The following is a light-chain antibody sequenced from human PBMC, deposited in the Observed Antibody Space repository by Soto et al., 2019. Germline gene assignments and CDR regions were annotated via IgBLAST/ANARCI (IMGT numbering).Light chain of an antibody. V-gene: IGLV2-11*01. Sequence: SVLTQPLSASGSPGQSITISCTGTSSDVGGYNYVSWYQQHPAKAPTLIIFDVSKRPSGVPNRFSGSKSGNTASLTISGLRAEDEADYYCCSYVGRNIDVFGTGTKVTVL. CDR3: CSYVGRNIDV. CDR1: SSDVGGYNY. J-gene: IGLJ1*01. CDR2: DVS.